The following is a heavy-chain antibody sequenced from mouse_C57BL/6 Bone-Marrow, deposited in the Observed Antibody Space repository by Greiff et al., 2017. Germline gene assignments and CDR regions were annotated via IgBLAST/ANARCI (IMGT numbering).Heavy chain of an antibody. J-gene: IGHJ3*01. V-gene: IGHV5-2*01. CDR1: EYEFPSHD. CDR2: IHSDGGST. D-gene: IGHD1-3*01. Sequence: ESGGGLVQPGASLKFSCESNEYEFPSHDMSWVRKTPEQRLELVAAIHSDGGSTYYPDTMERRVIISRDNTKSTLYLQMSSLRSEDTALYYCARHKCCDSHSYAYWDQGPRATVSA. CDR3: ARHKCCDSHSYAY.